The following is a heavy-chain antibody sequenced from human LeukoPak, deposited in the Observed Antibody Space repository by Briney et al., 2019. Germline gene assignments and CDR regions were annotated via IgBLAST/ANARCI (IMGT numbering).Heavy chain of an antibody. Sequence: SETLSLTCTVSGDSISGGSYHWSWIRQPAGKRLEWIGRIYPSGSANYNPSLKSRVTISEDTSKNQFSLRLSSVTAADTAVYYCARDLPGQYGFDIWGQGTMVTVSS. CDR2: IYPSGSA. D-gene: IGHD1-14*01. CDR3: ARDLPGQYGFDI. CDR1: GDSISGGSYH. V-gene: IGHV4-61*02. J-gene: IGHJ3*02.